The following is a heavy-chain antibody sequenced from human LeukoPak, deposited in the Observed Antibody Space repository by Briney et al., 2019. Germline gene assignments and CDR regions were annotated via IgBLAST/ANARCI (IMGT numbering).Heavy chain of an antibody. V-gene: IGHV4-4*07. CDR2: IYTSGST. J-gene: IGHJ4*02. Sequence: ASETLSLTCTVSAGSISSYYWSWIRQPAGKGLEWIGRIYTSGSTNYNPSLKSRVTMSVDTSKNQFSLKLSSVTAADTAVYYCARVGRTGSGSYYSYFDYWGQGTLVTVSS. CDR1: AGSISSYY. D-gene: IGHD3-10*01. CDR3: ARVGRTGSGSYYSYFDY.